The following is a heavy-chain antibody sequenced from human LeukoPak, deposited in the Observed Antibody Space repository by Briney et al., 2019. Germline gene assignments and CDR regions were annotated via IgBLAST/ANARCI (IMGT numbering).Heavy chain of an antibody. CDR1: GGSISSSSYY. CDR2: IYYSGST. J-gene: IGHJ4*02. CDR3: ARTWIQLWLLYY. V-gene: IGHV4-39*01. D-gene: IGHD5-18*01. Sequence: SETLSLTCTVSGGSISSSSYYWGWIRQPPGKGLEWIGSIYYSGSTYYNPSLKSRVTISVDTSKNQFSLKLSSVTAADTAVYYCARTWIQLWLLYYWGQGTLVTVSS.